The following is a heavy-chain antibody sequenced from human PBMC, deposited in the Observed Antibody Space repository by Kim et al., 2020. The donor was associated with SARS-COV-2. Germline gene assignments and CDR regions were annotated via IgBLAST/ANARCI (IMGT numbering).Heavy chain of an antibody. CDR3: ARGGTGWLDY. V-gene: IGHV4-4*02. J-gene: IGHJ4*02. Sequence: SETLSLTCAVSGGSISSTNWWSWVRQPPGQGLEWIGEIYHSGSTNYNPSLKSRITMSVDGSTNQFSLNLISVTPADTAMYYCARGGTGWLDYWGQGTLVTVSS. CDR1: GGSISSTNW. D-gene: IGHD3-10*01. CDR2: IYHSGST.